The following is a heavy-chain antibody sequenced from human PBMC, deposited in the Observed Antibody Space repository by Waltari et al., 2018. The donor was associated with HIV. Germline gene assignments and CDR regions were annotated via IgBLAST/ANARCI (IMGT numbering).Heavy chain of an antibody. CDR3: ARDSYYYDSSGFFPDF. D-gene: IGHD3-22*01. V-gene: IGHV1-2*06. CDR2: INLNSGDT. J-gene: IGHJ4*02. Sequence: QVQLVQSGAEVKKPGASVKVSCTASGYTFTAYSMHWVRQAPGQGLEWMGRINLNSGDTNYGQKFQGRVTMTRDTSISTAYMELSRLRSDDTAVYYCARDSYYYDSSGFFPDFWGQGTLVTVSS. CDR1: GYTFTAYS.